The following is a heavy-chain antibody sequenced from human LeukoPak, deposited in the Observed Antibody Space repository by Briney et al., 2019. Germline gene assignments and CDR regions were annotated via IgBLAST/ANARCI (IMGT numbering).Heavy chain of an antibody. J-gene: IGHJ6*02. CDR1: GYTFTSYG. V-gene: IGHV1-18*01. Sequence: ASVKVSCKASGYTFTSYGISWVRQAPGQGLEWMGWISAYNGNTNYAQQIQGRVTMTTDTSTSTAYMELRSLRSDDTAVYYCARDPGGVQLLHSNDYGMDVWGQGTTVTVSS. CDR3: ARDPGGVQLLHSNDYGMDV. D-gene: IGHD2-2*01. CDR2: ISAYNGNT.